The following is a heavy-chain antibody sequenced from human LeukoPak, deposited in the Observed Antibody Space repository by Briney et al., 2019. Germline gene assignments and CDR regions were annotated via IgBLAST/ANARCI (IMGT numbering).Heavy chain of an antibody. J-gene: IGHJ4*02. D-gene: IGHD4-17*01. Sequence: GSLRLSCAASGFTFSSYGMHWVRQAPGKGLEWVAVISYDGSNKYYADSVKGRFTISRDNAKNSLYLQMNSLRAEDTAVYYCARGMTTVTVFDYWGQGTLVTVSS. V-gene: IGHV3-30*03. CDR2: ISYDGSNK. CDR3: ARGMTTVTVFDY. CDR1: GFTFSSYG.